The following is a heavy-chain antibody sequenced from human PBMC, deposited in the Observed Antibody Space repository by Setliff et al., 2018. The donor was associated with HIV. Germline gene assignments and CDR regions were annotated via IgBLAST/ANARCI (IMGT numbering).Heavy chain of an antibody. CDR3: ARGGRKDLADN. CDR1: GVSTSSSHYY. J-gene: IGHJ4*02. Sequence: SETLSLTCTVSGVSTSSSHYYWGWLRQPPGKGLAWIGYIYYSRGTYYNPSLRRRVSISLDTSKNHLSLTLSSLPAADTALCYCARGGRKDLADNWGQGTLVTVSS. D-gene: IGHD3-16*01. V-gene: IGHV4-39*07. CDR2: IYYSRGT.